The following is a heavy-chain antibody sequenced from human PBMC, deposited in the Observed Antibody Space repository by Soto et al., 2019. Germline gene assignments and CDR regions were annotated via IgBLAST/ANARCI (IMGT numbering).Heavy chain of an antibody. Sequence: SETLSLTCAFYGVSFSGYYWSCIRHPPGKGLEWIGEINHSGSTNYNPSLKSRVTISVDTSKNQFSLKLSSVTAADTAVYYCARGGGSCYDYWGQGTLVTVSS. J-gene: IGHJ4*02. CDR3: ARGGGSCYDY. CDR2: INHSGST. CDR1: GVSFSGYY. V-gene: IGHV4-34*01. D-gene: IGHD2-15*01.